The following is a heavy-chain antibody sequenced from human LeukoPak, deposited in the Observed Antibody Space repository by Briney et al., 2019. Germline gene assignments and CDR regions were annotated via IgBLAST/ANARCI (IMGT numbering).Heavy chain of an antibody. Sequence: PSETLSLTCTVSGDSISSYYWSWIRQPPGKGLEWIGYIYYSGSTNYNPSLKSRVTISVDTSKTQFTLKLSSVTAADTAVYYCARDRTGHLTLRPLYGDYGWFDPWGQGTLVTVSS. CDR3: ARDRTGHLTLRPLYGDYGWFDP. CDR2: IYYSGST. V-gene: IGHV4-59*01. CDR1: GDSISSYY. D-gene: IGHD4-17*01. J-gene: IGHJ5*02.